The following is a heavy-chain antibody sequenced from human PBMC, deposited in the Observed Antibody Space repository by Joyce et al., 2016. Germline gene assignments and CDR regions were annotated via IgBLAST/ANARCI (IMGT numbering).Heavy chain of an antibody. CDR3: VRDNAGMDV. CDR1: GFTLNDYA. J-gene: IGHJ6*02. CDR2: TYSRGNIT. V-gene: IGHV3-64D*06. Sequence: EMQLVESGGDLVQPGGSLGLSCSGSGFTLNDYAMHWVRQVPGKDLDYVSVTYSRGNITYYAESVKDRFTSFRDGSKNTLYLQMTNLRTEDTAVYYCVRDNAGMDVWGQGTTVTVSS.